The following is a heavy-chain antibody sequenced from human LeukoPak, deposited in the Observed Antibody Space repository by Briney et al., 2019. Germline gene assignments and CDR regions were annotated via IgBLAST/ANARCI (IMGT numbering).Heavy chain of an antibody. CDR2: IYTSGST. Sequence: SQTLSLTCTVSGGSISSGSYYWSWIRQPAGKGLEWLGRIYTSGSTNYNPSLKSRVTISVDTSKNQFYLKLSSVTAADTAVYYCARERLERRDNWFDPWRQATLVTVSS. CDR1: GGSISSGSYY. J-gene: IGHJ5*02. D-gene: IGHD1-1*01. V-gene: IGHV4-61*02. CDR3: ARERLERRDNWFDP.